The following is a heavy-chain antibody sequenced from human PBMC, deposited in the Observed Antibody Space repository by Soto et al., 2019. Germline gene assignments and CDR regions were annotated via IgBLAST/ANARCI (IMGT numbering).Heavy chain of an antibody. CDR2: INWNGGKK. Sequence: EVPLVESGGGVVRPGGSLRLSCAASGFTFGDYGMSWVRQAPGKGLEWVSNINWNGGKKVYVDSVKGRFTISRDNAKNALYLQLNSLRPEDTALYYCAREYGSGRYYWFDPWGQGTLVTVSS. J-gene: IGHJ5*02. V-gene: IGHV3-20*04. D-gene: IGHD3-10*01. CDR3: AREYGSGRYYWFDP. CDR1: GFTFGDYG.